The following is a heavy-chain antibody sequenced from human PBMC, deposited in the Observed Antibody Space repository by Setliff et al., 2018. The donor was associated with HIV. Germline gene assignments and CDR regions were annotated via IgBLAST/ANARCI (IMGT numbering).Heavy chain of an antibody. D-gene: IGHD6-13*01. V-gene: IGHV3-7*01. Sequence: LRLSCAASGFTFSSYWMSWVRQAPGKGLEWVASIKQDGSEKYYVDSVKGRFTISRDNAKNSLYLQMNSLRAEDTAVYYCARDPLSSSWYNWFDPWGQGTLVTVSS. CDR1: GFTFSSYW. CDR2: IKQDGSEK. CDR3: ARDPLSSSWYNWFDP. J-gene: IGHJ5*02.